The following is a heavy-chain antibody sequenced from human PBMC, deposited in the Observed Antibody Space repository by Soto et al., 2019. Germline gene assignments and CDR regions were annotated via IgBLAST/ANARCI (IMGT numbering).Heavy chain of an antibody. CDR2: IYYIGRT. Sequence: QVHLQESGPGLVKPSQTLSLTCTVSCGSISSGGYFCTWIRQLPVKGLEWIGYIYYIGRTYYNPSLQSRLSISLDTSKNQFSLKLYTVTAADTAVYYCARIRYYYLFIDYWGQGALVTVSS. CDR3: ARIRYYYLFIDY. D-gene: IGHD3-10*01. V-gene: IGHV4-31*03. J-gene: IGHJ4*02. CDR1: CGSISSGGYF.